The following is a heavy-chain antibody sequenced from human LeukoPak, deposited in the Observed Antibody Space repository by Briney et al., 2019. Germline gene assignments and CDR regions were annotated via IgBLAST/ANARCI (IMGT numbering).Heavy chain of an antibody. CDR3: ARVGIAVAAYEGNY. V-gene: IGHV3-21*01. J-gene: IGHJ4*02. CDR1: GFTFSSYS. D-gene: IGHD6-19*01. Sequence: PGGSLRLSCAASGFTFSSYSMNWVRQAPGKGLEWVLSISSSSSYIYYADSVKGRFTISRDNAKNSLYLQMNSLRAEDTAVYYCARVGIAVAAYEGNYWGQGTLVTVSS. CDR2: ISSSSSYI.